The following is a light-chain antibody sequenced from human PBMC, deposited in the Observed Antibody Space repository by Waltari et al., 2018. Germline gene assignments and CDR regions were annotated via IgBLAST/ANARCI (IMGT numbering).Light chain of an antibody. CDR3: NSRDSSGNHPV. J-gene: IGLJ2*01. CDR2: GKN. CDR1: SLRSYY. V-gene: IGLV3-19*01. Sequence: SSELTQDPAVSVALGQTVRIPCHGDSLRSYYASWYQQKPGQAPVLVIYGKNNRPSGIPDRFSGSSSGNTASLTITGAQAEDEADYYCNSRDSSGNHPVFGGGTKLTVL.